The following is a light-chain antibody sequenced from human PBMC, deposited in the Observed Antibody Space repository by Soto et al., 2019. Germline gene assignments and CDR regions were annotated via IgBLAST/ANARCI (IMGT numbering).Light chain of an antibody. Sequence: QSVLTQPASVSGSPGQSITISCTGTSSDVGGYNYVSWYQQHPGKAPKLMIYDVSNRPSGVSNRFSGSKSGNTASLTISGLQAEEEDDYYCSSYTSSSTPAVVFGGGTKLTVL. CDR2: DVS. V-gene: IGLV2-14*01. CDR1: SSDVGGYNY. J-gene: IGLJ2*01. CDR3: SSYTSSSTPAVV.